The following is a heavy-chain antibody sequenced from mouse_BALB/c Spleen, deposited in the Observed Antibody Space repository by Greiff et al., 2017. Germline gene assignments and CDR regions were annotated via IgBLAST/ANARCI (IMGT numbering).Heavy chain of an antibody. Sequence: QVQLQQPGAELVRPGASVKLSCKASGYTFTSYWINWVKQRPGQGLEWIGNIYPSDSYTNYNQKFKDKATLTVDKSSSTAYMQLSSPTSEDSAVYYCTRYRLRYAMDYGGQGTSVTVSS. J-gene: IGHJ4*01. CDR2: IYPSDSYT. D-gene: IGHD2-2*01. CDR1: GYTFTSYW. CDR3: TRYRLRYAMDY. V-gene: IGHV1-69*02.